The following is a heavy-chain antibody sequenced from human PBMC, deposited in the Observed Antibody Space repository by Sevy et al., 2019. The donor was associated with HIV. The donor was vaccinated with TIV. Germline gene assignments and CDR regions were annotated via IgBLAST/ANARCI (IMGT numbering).Heavy chain of an antibody. V-gene: IGHV3-23*01. J-gene: IGHJ4*02. D-gene: IGHD2-15*01. CDR1: GITLSTYA. CDR3: AKDRYCSGGNCPLDY. Sequence: GGSLRLSCTASGITLSTYAMKWVRQAPGKGLEWVSRISDSGSNTYYADSVKGRFTISRDNTKNTVSLQMNSLRAEDTAVYYCAKDRYCSGGNCPLDYWGQGTLVTVSS. CDR2: ISDSGSNT.